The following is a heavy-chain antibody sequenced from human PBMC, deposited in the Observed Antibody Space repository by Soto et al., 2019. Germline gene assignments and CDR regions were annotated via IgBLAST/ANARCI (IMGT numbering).Heavy chain of an antibody. CDR3: AKEPVGPDWYFYL. CDR1: GFTFRSYA. Sequence: DVQLLESGGGLVQPGGSLRLSCAASGFTFRSYAMSWVRQGPGKGLEWVSGISGSGISTHYADSVKGRFTVSRDNSKNTLYLQMNSLRAEDTAVYNCAKEPVGPDWYFYLWGRGTLVTVSS. CDR2: ISGSGIST. V-gene: IGHV3-23*01. J-gene: IGHJ2*01.